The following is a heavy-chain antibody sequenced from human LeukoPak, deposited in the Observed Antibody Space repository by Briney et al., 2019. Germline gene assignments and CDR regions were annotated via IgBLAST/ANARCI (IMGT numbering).Heavy chain of an antibody. J-gene: IGHJ5*02. D-gene: IGHD2-2*01. Sequence: SETLSLTCTVSGGSISSYYWSWIRQPPGKGLEWIGYIYTSGSTNYNPSLKSRVTISVDTSKNQFSLKLSSVTAADTAVYYCARRVVPAATIRENWFDPWGQGALVTVSS. V-gene: IGHV4-4*09. CDR1: GGSISSYY. CDR2: IYTSGST. CDR3: ARRVVPAATIRENWFDP.